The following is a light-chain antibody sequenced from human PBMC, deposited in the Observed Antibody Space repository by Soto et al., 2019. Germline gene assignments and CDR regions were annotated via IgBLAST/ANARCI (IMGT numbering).Light chain of an antibody. CDR3: MPALQTPA. V-gene: IGKV2-28*01. J-gene: IGKJ1*01. Sequence: DIVMTQSPLSLPVTPGEPASISCRSSQSLLHSNGYNYLDWYLQKPGQSPQLLIYLGSNRASGVPDRFSGSGSGTDFTLKSSRVEAEDVGIYYCMPALQTPAFGQGTTVEIK. CDR1: QSLLHSNGYNY. CDR2: LGS.